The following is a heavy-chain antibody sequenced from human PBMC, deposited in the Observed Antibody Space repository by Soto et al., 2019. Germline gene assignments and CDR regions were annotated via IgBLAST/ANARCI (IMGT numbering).Heavy chain of an antibody. D-gene: IGHD2-15*01. CDR1: GFTFSSYS. CDR3: ASGACSGGSCYSNFDY. Sequence: GGSLRLSCAASGFTFSSYSMNWVRQAPGKGLEWVSYISSSSSTIYYADSVKGRFTISRDNAKNSLYLQMNSLRDEDTAVYYCASGACSGGSCYSNFDYWGQGTLVTVSS. J-gene: IGHJ4*02. V-gene: IGHV3-48*02. CDR2: ISSSSSTI.